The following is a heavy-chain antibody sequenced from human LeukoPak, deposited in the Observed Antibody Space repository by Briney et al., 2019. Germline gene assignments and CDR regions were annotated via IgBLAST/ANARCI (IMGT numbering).Heavy chain of an antibody. J-gene: IGHJ4*02. CDR2: IIPIFGTA. CDR1: GSTFSSYA. D-gene: IGHD2-2*01. Sequence: SVKVSCKASGSTFSSYAISWVRQAPGQGLEWMGGIIPIFGTANYAQKFQGRVTITADESTSTAYMELSSLRSEDTAVYYCARAFSGTRGIFDYWGQGTLVTVSS. CDR3: ARAFSGTRGIFDY. V-gene: IGHV1-69*13.